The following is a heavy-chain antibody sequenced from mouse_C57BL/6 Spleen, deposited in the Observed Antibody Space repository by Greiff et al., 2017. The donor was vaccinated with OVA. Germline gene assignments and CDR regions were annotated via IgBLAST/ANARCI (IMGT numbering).Heavy chain of an antibody. CDR2: ISSDSSTT. J-gene: IGHJ4*01. CDR1: GFTFSDYG. V-gene: IGHV5-17*01. CDR3: ARDRGYDMDD. Sequence: EVQVVEPGGGLVKPGGSLKLSCAASGFTFSDYGMHWVRQAPEKGLEWVAYISSDSSTTYYADTVKGRSTISRDNAKNTLFMQMTSLRSEDSAIYYCARDRGYDMDDWGQGTSVTVSS.